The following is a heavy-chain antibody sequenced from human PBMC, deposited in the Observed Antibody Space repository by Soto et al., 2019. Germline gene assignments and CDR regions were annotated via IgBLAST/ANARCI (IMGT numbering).Heavy chain of an antibody. CDR1: GGSFSGYY. V-gene: IGHV4-34*01. CDR2: INHSGST. Sequence: NPSETLSLTCAVYGGSFSGYYWSWIRQPPGKGLEWIGEINHSGSTNYNPSLKSRVTISVDTSKNQFSLKLSSVTAADTAVYYCARGLEEDLYSSFFDYWGQGTLVTVSS. J-gene: IGHJ4*02. CDR3: ARGLEEDLYSSFFDY. D-gene: IGHD3-16*01.